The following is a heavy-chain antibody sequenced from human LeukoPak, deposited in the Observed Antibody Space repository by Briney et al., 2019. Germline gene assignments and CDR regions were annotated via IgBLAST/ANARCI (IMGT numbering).Heavy chain of an antibody. CDR3: ARDSDCWSGYYYFDY. D-gene: IGHD3-3*01. V-gene: IGHV4-30-4*08. J-gene: IGHJ4*02. Sequence: SQTLSLTCTVSGGSISRADYYWSWIRQPPGKGLEWIGYIYYSGSTYYNPSLKSRATISVDTSKNQFSLRLSSVTAADTAVYYCARDSDCWSGYYYFDYWGQGTLVTVSS. CDR1: GGSISRADYY. CDR2: IYYSGST.